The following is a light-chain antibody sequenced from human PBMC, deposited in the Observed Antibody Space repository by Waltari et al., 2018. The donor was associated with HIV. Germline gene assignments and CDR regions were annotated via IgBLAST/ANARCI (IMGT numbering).Light chain of an antibody. CDR3: QQYGSSPYT. J-gene: IGKJ3*01. V-gene: IGKV3-20*01. CDR2: DAS. Sequence: IVLTQSPGTLSLSPGERATLSCWASQSVYNSYLAWYQQKPGQAPRLLIYDASLRATGIPDRFSGSASGTDFTLTISRLEPEDFAVYYCQQYGSSPYTFGPGTTVDIK. CDR1: QSVYNSY.